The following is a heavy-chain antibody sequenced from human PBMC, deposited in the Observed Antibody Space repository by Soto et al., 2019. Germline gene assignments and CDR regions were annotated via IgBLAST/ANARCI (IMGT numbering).Heavy chain of an antibody. CDR3: TTGVLLWYYGMDV. CDR1: SVSNAW. Sequence: SVSNAWMNWVRQAPGKGLEWVGRIKSKTDGGTTDYAAPVKGRFTISRDDSKNTLYLQMYSLKTEDTAVYYCTTGVLLWYYGMDVWGQGTTVTVSS. V-gene: IGHV3-15*07. J-gene: IGHJ6*02. D-gene: IGHD3-10*01. CDR2: IKSKTDGGTT.